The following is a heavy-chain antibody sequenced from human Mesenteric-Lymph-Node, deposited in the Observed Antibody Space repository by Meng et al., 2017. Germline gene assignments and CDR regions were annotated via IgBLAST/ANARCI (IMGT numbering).Heavy chain of an antibody. CDR1: GGSFSGYY. V-gene: IGHV4-34*01. J-gene: IGHJ3*02. CDR3: ARGRWCYDAFDI. D-gene: IGHD2-8*02. CDR2: INHSGST. Sequence: SETLSLTCAVYGGSFSGYYWSWIRQPPGKGLEWIGEINHSGSTNYNPSLKSRVTISVDTSKNQFSLKLSSVTAADTAVYYCARGRWCYDAFDIWGQGTMVTVSS.